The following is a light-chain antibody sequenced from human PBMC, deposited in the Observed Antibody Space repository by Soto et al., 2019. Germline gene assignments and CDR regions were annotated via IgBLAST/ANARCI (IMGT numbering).Light chain of an antibody. V-gene: IGLV2-14*03. J-gene: IGLJ1*01. Sequence: QSVLTQPASVSGSPGQSITISCTGSSSDVGGYNHVSWYQQHPGKAPKLMIYDVSNRPSGVSNRFSGSKSGNTASLTISGLQAEDEADYYCSSSTTSSTRAFGTGTKVTVL. CDR1: SSDVGGYNH. CDR3: SSSTTSSTRA. CDR2: DVS.